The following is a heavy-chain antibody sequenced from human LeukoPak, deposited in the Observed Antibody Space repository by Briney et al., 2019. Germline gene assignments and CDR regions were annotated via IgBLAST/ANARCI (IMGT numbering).Heavy chain of an antibody. CDR1: GFTFSSYE. D-gene: IGHD6-19*01. CDR2: ISSSGSII. V-gene: IGHV3-48*03. J-gene: IGHJ4*02. Sequence: GGSLRLSCGASGFTFSSYEMNWVRQAPGKGLEWVSYISSSGSIIYYADSVKGRFTISRDNAKNSLYLQMSSLRAEDTAVYYCARGLTSGSGWPFDYWGQGTLVT. CDR3: ARGLTSGSGWPFDY.